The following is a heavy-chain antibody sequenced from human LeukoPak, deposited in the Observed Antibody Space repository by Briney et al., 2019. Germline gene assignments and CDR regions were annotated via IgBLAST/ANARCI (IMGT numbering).Heavy chain of an antibody. CDR3: ARQMRPNWSDP. J-gene: IGHJ5*02. V-gene: IGHV4-34*01. CDR1: GGSFSGYY. CDR2: INHSGST. Sequence: PSETLSLTCAVYGGSFSGYYWSWIRQPPGKGLEWIGEINHSGSTNYNPSLKSRVTISVDTSKNQFSLKLSSVTAADTAVYYCARQMRPNWSDPWGQGTLVTVSS. D-gene: IGHD6-25*01.